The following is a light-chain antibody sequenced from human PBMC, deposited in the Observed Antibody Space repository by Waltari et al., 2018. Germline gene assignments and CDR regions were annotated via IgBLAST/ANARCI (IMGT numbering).Light chain of an antibody. CDR2: GAS. J-gene: IGKJ2*01. CDR3: QQFGRSHT. Sequence: MGLTQSPGTLSLSPGERATLSCRASQSLSSSYLAWYQQRPGQAPRLLIYGASSRATGIPDRFSGSGSGTDFTLTIDRLEPEDFAVYYCQQFGRSHTFGQGTKLEIK. V-gene: IGKV3-20*01. CDR1: QSLSSSY.